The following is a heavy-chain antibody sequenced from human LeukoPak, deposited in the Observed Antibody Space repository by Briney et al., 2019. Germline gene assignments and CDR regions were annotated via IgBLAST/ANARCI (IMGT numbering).Heavy chain of an antibody. CDR3: ARERFAQLWYRGYFQH. D-gene: IGHD5-18*01. CDR2: INHSGST. CDR1: GFTLSDHY. Sequence: GSLRLSCAASGFTLSDHYMDWVRQAPGKGLEWIGEINHSGSTNYNPSLKSRVTISVDTSKNQFSLKLSSVTAADTAVYYCARERFAQLWYRGYFQHWGQGTLVTVSS. J-gene: IGHJ1*01. V-gene: IGHV4-34*01.